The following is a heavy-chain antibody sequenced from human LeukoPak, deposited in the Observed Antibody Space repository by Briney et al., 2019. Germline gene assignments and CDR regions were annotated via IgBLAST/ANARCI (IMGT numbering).Heavy chain of an antibody. V-gene: IGHV3-53*01. D-gene: IGHD2-2*01. Sequence: GGSLRLSCAASGFTVSTYYMTWVRQAPGKGLECVSVIYSGGSTYYADSVKGRFTVSRDNSKNTLYLQMNSLRAEDTAMYYCAGGLGYCTSTTCLLPFDYWGQGTLVTVSS. J-gene: IGHJ4*02. CDR2: IYSGGST. CDR1: GFTVSTYY. CDR3: AGGLGYCTSTTCLLPFDY.